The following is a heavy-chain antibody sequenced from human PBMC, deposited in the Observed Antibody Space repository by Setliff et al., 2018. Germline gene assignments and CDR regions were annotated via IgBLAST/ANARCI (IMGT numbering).Heavy chain of an antibody. CDR2: IYYGGST. CDR1: GGSISSGGYY. CDR3: ARATRNSGYDTLDY. D-gene: IGHD5-12*01. Sequence: SETLSLTCTVSGGSISSGGYYWSWIRQHPGKGLEWIGYIYYGGSTYYNPSLKSRVTISVDTSKNQFSLKLSSVTAADTAVYYCARATRNSGYDTLDYWGQGTLVTVSS. J-gene: IGHJ4*02. V-gene: IGHV4-31*03.